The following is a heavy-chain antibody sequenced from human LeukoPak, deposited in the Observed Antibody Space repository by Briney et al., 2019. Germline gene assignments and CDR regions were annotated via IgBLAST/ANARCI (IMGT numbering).Heavy chain of an antibody. J-gene: IGHJ4*02. CDR1: GFTFSSYA. CDR3: ARDPEDYFDY. Sequence: HPGGSLRLSCAASGFTFSSYAMHWVRQAPGKGLEYVSAISSNGGSTYYADSVKGRFTISRDSAKNSLYLQMNSLRVEDTAVYYCARDPEDYFDYWGQGTLVTVFS. V-gene: IGHV3-64*04. CDR2: ISSNGGST.